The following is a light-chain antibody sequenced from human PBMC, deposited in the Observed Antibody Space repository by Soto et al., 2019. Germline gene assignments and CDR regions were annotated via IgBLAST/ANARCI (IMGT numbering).Light chain of an antibody. CDR3: QHYNNGPPYT. V-gene: IGKV3-15*01. J-gene: IGKJ2*01. CDR1: QSVSSN. Sequence: EIVMTQSPATLSVSPGERATLSYRASQSVSSNLAWYQQRPGQAPRLLIYGASTRATGIPARFSGSGSGTEFTLTISSLQSEDFAVYYCQHYNNGPPYTFGQGTRLEIK. CDR2: GAS.